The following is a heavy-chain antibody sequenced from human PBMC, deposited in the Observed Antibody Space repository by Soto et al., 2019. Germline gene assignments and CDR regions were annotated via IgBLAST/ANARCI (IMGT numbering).Heavy chain of an antibody. CDR1: GFTFSGSA. Sequence: GGSLRLSCAASGFTFSGSAIHWVRQASGKGLEWVGRIRSKGNNYATAYGASVKDRFSISRDDSEKKAYLQMNSLKAEDTAVYYCTVTYYDVLTGYLWGQGTKVTVSS. D-gene: IGHD3-9*01. CDR2: IRSKGNNYAT. V-gene: IGHV3-73*01. CDR3: TVTYYDVLTGYL. J-gene: IGHJ3*01.